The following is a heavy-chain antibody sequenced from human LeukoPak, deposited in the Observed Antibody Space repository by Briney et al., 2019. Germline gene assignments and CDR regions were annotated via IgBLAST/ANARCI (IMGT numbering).Heavy chain of an antibody. D-gene: IGHD4-17*01. V-gene: IGHV4-31*03. CDR1: GGSISSGGFY. Sequence: SETLSLTCTVSGGSISSGGFYWSWIRQHPGKGLEWIGYIYYSGSTYYNPSLKSRVTISVDTSKNQFSLKLSSVTAADTAVYYCARNYGDLAPNAFDVWGLGTMVTVSS. CDR2: IYYSGST. CDR3: ARNYGDLAPNAFDV. J-gene: IGHJ3*01.